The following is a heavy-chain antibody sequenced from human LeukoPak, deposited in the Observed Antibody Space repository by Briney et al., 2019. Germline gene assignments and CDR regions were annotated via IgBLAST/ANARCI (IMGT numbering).Heavy chain of an antibody. CDR2: INTNTGNP. V-gene: IGHV7-4-1*02. CDR1: GYTFTSYA. J-gene: IGHJ6*03. Sequence: ASVKVSRKASGYTFTSYAMNWVRQAPGQGLEWMGWINTNTGNPTYAQGFTGRFVFSLDTSVSTAYLQISSLKAEDTAVYYCARDRRYCSSTSCYVSYYYYYMDVWGKGTTVTVSS. CDR3: ARDRRYCSSTSCYVSYYYYYMDV. D-gene: IGHD2-2*01.